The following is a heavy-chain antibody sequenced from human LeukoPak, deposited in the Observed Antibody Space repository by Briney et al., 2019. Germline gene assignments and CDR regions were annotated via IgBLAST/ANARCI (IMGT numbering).Heavy chain of an antibody. D-gene: IGHD3-10*01. CDR1: GGSISSSSFY. CDR2: IYASGST. Sequence: SETLSLTCTVSGGSISSSSFYWSWIRQPAGKGLEWTGRIYASGSTNYNPSLKSRVTISVDTSKNQFSLKLSSVTAADTAVYYCASYYGSGSYHSDYWGQGTLVTVSS. CDR3: ASYYGSGSYHSDY. V-gene: IGHV4-61*02. J-gene: IGHJ4*02.